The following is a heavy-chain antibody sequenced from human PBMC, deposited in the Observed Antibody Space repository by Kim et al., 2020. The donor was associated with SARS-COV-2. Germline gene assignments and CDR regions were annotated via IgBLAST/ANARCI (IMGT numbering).Heavy chain of an antibody. D-gene: IGHD2-21*02. CDR2: T. Sequence: TPSADSMKGRYTISSDNSKNTLYLQMNSLRAEDTAVYYCANPRGGVTDFWGQGTLVTVSS. V-gene: IGHV3-23*01. CDR3: ANPRGGVTDF. J-gene: IGHJ4*02.